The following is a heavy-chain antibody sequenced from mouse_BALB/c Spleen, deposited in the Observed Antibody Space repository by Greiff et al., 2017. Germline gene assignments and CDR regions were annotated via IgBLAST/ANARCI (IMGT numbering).Heavy chain of an antibody. CDR1: GFTFSSYA. CDR2: ISSGGSYT. J-gene: IGHJ2*01. CDR3: ARTAYDYGPLY. V-gene: IGHV5-9-3*01. Sequence: EVKLVESGGGLVKPGGSLKLSCAASGFTFSSYAMSWVSQTPEKRLEWVATISSGGSYTYYPDSVKGRFTISRDNAKNTLYLQMSSLRSEDTAMYYCARTAYDYGPLYWGQGTTLTVSS. D-gene: IGHD2-4*01.